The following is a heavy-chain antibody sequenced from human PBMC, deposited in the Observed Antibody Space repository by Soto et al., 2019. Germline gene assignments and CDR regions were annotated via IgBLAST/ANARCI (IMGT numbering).Heavy chain of an antibody. J-gene: IGHJ4*02. V-gene: IGHV4-59*01. CDR2: IYYSGST. CDR3: ARASPTYYDILTGYSHYYFDY. D-gene: IGHD3-9*01. CDR1: GGSISSYY. Sequence: SETLSLTCTVSGGSISSYYWSWIRQPPGKGLEWIGYIYYSGSTNYNPSLKSRVTISVDTSKNQFSLKLSSVTAADTAVYYCARASPTYYDILTGYSHYYFDYWGQGTLVTVSS.